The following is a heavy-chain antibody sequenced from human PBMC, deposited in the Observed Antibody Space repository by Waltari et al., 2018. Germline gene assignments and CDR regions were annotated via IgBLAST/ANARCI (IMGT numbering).Heavy chain of an antibody. Sequence: EVKLVESGGGLVHPGGSLRLSCAASGFTVSSTHLSWVRQAPGKGTGWVSIMYPAGSAYNADAVEGRFTMSRDISNNMVHLQMNRLRLEDSATYYCATARDEHTAMVYFDNWGQGTLVSVSS. V-gene: IGHV3-66*02. J-gene: IGHJ4*02. CDR3: ATARDEHTAMVYFDN. D-gene: IGHD5-18*01. CDR1: GFTVSSTH. CDR2: MYPAGSA.